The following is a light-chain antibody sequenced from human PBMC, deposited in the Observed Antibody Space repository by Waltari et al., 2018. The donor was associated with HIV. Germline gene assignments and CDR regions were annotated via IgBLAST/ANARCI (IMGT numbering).Light chain of an antibody. J-gene: IGKJ2*01. Sequence: DIVLTQSPVTLSLSPGERATLSCRASQSVRLSLTWYQQKPGQPPRLLIFDTSNRATGIPARFSGSGSGTDFTLTISSLEPEDSAVYYCQQRSNWPPYTFGQGTKLEI. CDR1: QSVRLS. CDR3: QQRSNWPPYT. CDR2: DTS. V-gene: IGKV3-11*01.